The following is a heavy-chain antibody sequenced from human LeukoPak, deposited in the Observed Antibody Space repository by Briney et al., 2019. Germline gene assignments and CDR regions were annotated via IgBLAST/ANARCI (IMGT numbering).Heavy chain of an antibody. CDR1: GGSFSGYY. J-gene: IGHJ3*02. D-gene: IGHD2-15*01. CDR2: INHSGST. Sequence: SETLSLTCAVYGGSFSGYYWSWIRQPPGKGLEWIGEINHSGSTNYNPSLKSRVTISVDTSKNQFSLKLSSVTAADTAVYYCAWGRYSGAFDIWGQGTMVTVSS. V-gene: IGHV4-34*01. CDR3: AWGRYSGAFDI.